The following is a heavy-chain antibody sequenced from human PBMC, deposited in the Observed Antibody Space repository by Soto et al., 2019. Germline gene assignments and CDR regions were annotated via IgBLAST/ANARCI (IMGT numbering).Heavy chain of an antibody. CDR1: GGSIGSGGYY. CDR2: IYYSGST. CDR3: ARTRFGYYFDY. V-gene: IGHV4-61*08. D-gene: IGHD3-10*01. J-gene: IGHJ4*02. Sequence: SETLSLTCTVSGGSIGSGGYYWSWIRHHPGKGLEWIGYIYYSGSTYYNPSLKSRVTISVDTSKNQFSLKLSSVTAADTAVYYCARTRFGYYFDYWGQGTLVTSPQ.